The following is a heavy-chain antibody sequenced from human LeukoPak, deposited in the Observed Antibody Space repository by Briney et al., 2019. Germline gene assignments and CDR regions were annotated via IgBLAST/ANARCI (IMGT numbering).Heavy chain of an antibody. CDR3: ATGTSAYSSSWYDNAFDI. V-gene: IGHV4-59*12. CDR1: GGSISIYY. J-gene: IGHJ3*02. Sequence: PSETLSLTCTVSGGSISIYYWSWVRQPPGKGLEWVGYIYNSGSTTYNPSLKSRATISVDTSKNQFSLKLSSVTAADTAVYYCATGTSAYSSSWYDNAFDIWGQGTMVTVSS. D-gene: IGHD6-13*01. CDR2: IYNSGST.